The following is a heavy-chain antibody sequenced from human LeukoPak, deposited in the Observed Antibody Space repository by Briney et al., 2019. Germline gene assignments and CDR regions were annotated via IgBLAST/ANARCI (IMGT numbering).Heavy chain of an antibody. Sequence: ASETMSLTCTVSGGSISSGSYYWSWIRQPAGEGLEWIGRIYTSGSTNYNPSLKSRVTISVDTSKNQFSLKLSSVTAADTAVYYCATSAAAGTGYYFDYWGQGTLVTVSS. CDR1: GGSISSGSYY. CDR3: ATSAAAGTGYYFDY. CDR2: IYTSGST. V-gene: IGHV4-61*02. J-gene: IGHJ4*02. D-gene: IGHD6-13*01.